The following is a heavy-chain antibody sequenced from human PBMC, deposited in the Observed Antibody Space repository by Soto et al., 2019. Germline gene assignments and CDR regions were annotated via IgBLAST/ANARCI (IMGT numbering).Heavy chain of an antibody. V-gene: IGHV1-69*13. CDR3: ARAGYDYVWGSSYYFDY. CDR2: IIPIFGTA. Sequence: SVKVSCKASGGTFSNYAISCVRQSPVHWLEWMGGIIPIFGTANYAQKFQGRVTITADESTSTAYMELSSLRSEDTAVYYCARAGYDYVWGSSYYFDYWGQGTLVTVSS. D-gene: IGHD3-16*01. CDR1: GGTFSNYA. J-gene: IGHJ4*02.